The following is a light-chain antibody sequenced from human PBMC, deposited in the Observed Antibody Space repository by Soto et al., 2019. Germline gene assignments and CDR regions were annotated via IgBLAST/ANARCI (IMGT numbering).Light chain of an antibody. Sequence: QSVLTQPPSVSGAPGQRVTISCTGSSSNIGAGYDVHWYQQLPGTAPKLLIYGNSNRPSGVPDRFSGSKSGTSASLAITGLGAEEEADYSGQSYDSGLVVLFGGGPKLPVL. CDR2: GNS. CDR3: QSYDSGLVVL. V-gene: IGLV1-40*01. J-gene: IGLJ2*01. CDR1: SSNIGAGYD.